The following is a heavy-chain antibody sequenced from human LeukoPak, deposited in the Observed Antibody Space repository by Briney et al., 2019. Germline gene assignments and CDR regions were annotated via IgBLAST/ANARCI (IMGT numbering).Heavy chain of an antibody. J-gene: IGHJ6*03. D-gene: IGHD3-10*01. CDR3: AKSHYASGRTPGGHYYDYYMDV. CDR2: IYYRASI. V-gene: IGHV4-39*01. CDR1: GGSITSSIYY. Sequence: PSETLSLTCTVSGGSITSSIYYWGWIRQPPGKGLEWIGIIYYRASIYYNPSLKSRVSISVDTSRNQFSLRLSSVTAADTAVYYCAKSHYASGRTPGGHYYDYYMDVWGNGTTVTISS.